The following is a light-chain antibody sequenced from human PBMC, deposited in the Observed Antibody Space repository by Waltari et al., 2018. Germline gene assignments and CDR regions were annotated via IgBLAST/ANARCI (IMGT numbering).Light chain of an antibody. V-gene: IGKV3-15*01. Sequence: EIVMTQSPATLSVSPGEGASLSCRASQSVSKNLAWYQQKPGQAPRLLIYAASLSATDVPARFSGSGSGTEFTLTISSLQSEDSAVYYCQQYDNWPPLSFGGGTKVEI. J-gene: IGKJ4*01. CDR1: QSVSKN. CDR3: QQYDNWPPLS. CDR2: AAS.